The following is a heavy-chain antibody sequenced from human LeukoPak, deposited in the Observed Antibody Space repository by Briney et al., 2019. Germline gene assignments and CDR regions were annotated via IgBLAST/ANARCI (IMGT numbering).Heavy chain of an antibody. Sequence: SETLSLTCTVSGGSISSYYWSWIRQHPAQGLEWIGYMYYSGSTYYNPSLNSRVTISVDTSKNQFSLTLSSVTAADTAVYYCASNGGSGIYYLDYWGQGTLVTVSS. V-gene: IGHV4-59*06. CDR3: ASNGGSGIYYLDY. CDR1: GGSISSYY. J-gene: IGHJ4*02. D-gene: IGHD3-10*01. CDR2: MYYSGST.